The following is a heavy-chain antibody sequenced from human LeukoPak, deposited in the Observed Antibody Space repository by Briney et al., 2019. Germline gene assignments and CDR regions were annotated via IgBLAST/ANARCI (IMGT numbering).Heavy chain of an antibody. J-gene: IGHJ4*02. V-gene: IGHV3-23*01. CDR1: GFTFSSYA. D-gene: IGHD2-2*02. CDR3: AKLALGYCSSTICYTVYYLGYSYGYYFDY. CDR2: ISGSGGST. Sequence: GGSLRLSCAASGFTFSSYAMSWVRQAPGKGLEWVSAISGSGGSTYYADSVKGRFTISRDNSKNTLYLQMNTLRAEDTAVYYCAKLALGYCSSTICYTVYYLGYSYGYYFDYGGQGTLVTVSS.